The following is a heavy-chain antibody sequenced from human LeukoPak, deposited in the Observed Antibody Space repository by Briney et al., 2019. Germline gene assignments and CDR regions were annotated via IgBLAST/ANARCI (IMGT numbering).Heavy chain of an antibody. V-gene: IGHV1-2*02. CDR3: ARDGSIFGVVNTCRFDY. J-gene: IGHJ4*02. D-gene: IGHD3-3*01. CDR1: GYTFTGYY. CDR2: INPNSGGT. Sequence: EASVKVSCKASGYTFTGYYMHWVRQAPGQGLEWMGWINPNSGGTNYAQKFQGRVTMTRDTSTSTVYMELSSLRSEDTAVYYCARDGSIFGVVNTCRFDYWGQGTLVTVSS.